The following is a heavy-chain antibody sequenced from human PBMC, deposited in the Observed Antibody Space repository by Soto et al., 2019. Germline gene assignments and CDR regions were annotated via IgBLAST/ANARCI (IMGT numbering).Heavy chain of an antibody. J-gene: IGHJ3*01. Sequence: VQLLESGGGLVQPGGSLRLSCVASVGSGFTFTDYAMAWVRQAPEKGLEWVSGISGSDYRTYYADSVKGRFTISRDNSKNTLFLQMNSLRAEDTAIYYCVGDYGGLEGFDVWGQGTMVTVSS. CDR1: VGSGFTFTDYA. V-gene: IGHV3-23*01. CDR2: ISGSDYRT. D-gene: IGHD4-17*01. CDR3: VGDYGGLEGFDV.